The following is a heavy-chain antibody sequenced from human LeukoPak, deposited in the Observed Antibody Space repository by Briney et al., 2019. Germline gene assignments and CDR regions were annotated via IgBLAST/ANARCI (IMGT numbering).Heavy chain of an antibody. J-gene: IGHJ6*03. CDR1: GGSISSYY. CDR3: ARATYYGSGSGRSYYYYYYMDV. V-gene: IGHV4-59*01. CDR2: IYYSGST. D-gene: IGHD3-10*01. Sequence: SETLSLTCTVSGGSISSYYWSWIRQPPGKGLEWIGYIYYSGSTNYNPSLKSRVTISVDTSKNQFSLKLSSVTAADTAVYYCARATYYGSGSGRSYYYYYYMDVWGKGTTVTISS.